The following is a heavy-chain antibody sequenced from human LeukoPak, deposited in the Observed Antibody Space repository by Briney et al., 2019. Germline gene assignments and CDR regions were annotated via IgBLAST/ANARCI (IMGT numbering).Heavy chain of an antibody. CDR1: GYNFTSYW. CDR3: ARHVTMVRGPDYYYGMDV. Sequence: GESLKISCQGSGYNFTSYWIGWVRQMPGKGLEWMGIIYPGDSDTRYSPSFQGQVTISADKSISTAYLQWSSLKASDTAMYYCARHVTMVRGPDYYYGMDVWGQGTTVTVSS. CDR2: IYPGDSDT. J-gene: IGHJ6*02. D-gene: IGHD3-10*01. V-gene: IGHV5-51*01.